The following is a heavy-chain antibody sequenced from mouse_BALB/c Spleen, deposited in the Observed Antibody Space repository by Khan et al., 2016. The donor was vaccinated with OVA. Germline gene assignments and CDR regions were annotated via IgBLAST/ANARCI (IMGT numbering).Heavy chain of an antibody. J-gene: IGHJ4*01. V-gene: IGHV2-6-1*01. CDR1: GFSLTNYG. CDR3: ARQPYYHYYMLDY. CDR2: IWSDGII. D-gene: IGHD2-12*01. Sequence: QMQLEESGPGLVAPSQTLTITCTISGFSLTNYGVHWVRQPPGKGLEWLVVIWSDGIITYCSVRISRLSISKDNSKSQVCLKMNSLQTDDTAMYYCARQPYYHYYMLDYWGQGTSVTVSS.